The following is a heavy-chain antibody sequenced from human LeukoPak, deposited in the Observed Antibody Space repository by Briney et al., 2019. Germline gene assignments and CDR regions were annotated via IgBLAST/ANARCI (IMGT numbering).Heavy chain of an antibody. CDR2: INANSGGA. CDR1: GYTFTGYY. CDR3: ACLLSSSSVIKFYFDG. Sequence: GASVTVSCKASGYTFTGYYMDWLRQPPGQGREGMGFINANSGGANYAKNCQARVRMTRDTSISTEYMELSRLRSDDTDVYNCACLLSSSSVIKFYFDGWGQGTLVTAAS. J-gene: IGHJ4*02. D-gene: IGHD6-6*01. V-gene: IGHV1-2*02.